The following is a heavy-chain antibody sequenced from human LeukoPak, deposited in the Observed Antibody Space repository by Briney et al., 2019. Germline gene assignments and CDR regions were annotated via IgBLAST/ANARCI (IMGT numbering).Heavy chain of an antibody. CDR3: ARVQWELLYPDY. CDR1: GFTFSTYA. CDR2: ISYDESYR. D-gene: IGHD1-26*01. J-gene: IGHJ4*02. Sequence: GGSLRLSCAASGFTFSTYAKHWVRQAPGKGLEWVALISYDESYRYYADSVKGRFTISRDNSKNTLYLQMNSLRAEDTAIYYCARVQWELLYPDYWGQGTLVTVSS. V-gene: IGHV3-30-3*01.